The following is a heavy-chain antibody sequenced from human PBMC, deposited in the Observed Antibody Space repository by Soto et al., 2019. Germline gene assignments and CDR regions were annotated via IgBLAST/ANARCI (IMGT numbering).Heavy chain of an antibody. D-gene: IGHD1-1*01. V-gene: IGHV4-59*08. J-gene: IGHJ5*02. Sequence: SETLSLTCTVSSGSISSYYWSWIRQPPGKGLEWIAYIYYSGSTKYNPSLKGRVTTSVDTSKNQFSLKLSSVTAADTAVYYCARHDNSPSGLDWFDPWGQGILVTVSS. CDR1: SGSISSYY. CDR3: ARHDNSPSGLDWFDP. CDR2: IYYSGST.